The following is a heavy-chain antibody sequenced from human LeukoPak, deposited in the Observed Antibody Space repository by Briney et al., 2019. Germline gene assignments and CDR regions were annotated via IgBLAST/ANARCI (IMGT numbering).Heavy chain of an antibody. V-gene: IGHV3-9*03. CDR3: AKGLGVASLIVDALDM. CDR2: ITWNSGSV. J-gene: IGHJ3*02. D-gene: IGHD3/OR15-3a*01. CDR1: GFTFHDYA. Sequence: PGGSLRLSCAASGFTFHDYAMHWVRQVPGKGLEWVSGITWNSGSVLYADSVRGRFTISRDNAKNSLYLQMNSLRPEDMAFYYCAKGLGVASLIVDALDMWGQGTMVNV.